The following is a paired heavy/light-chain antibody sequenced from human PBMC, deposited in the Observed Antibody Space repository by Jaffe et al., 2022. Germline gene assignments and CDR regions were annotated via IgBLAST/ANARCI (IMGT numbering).Light chain of an antibody. V-gene: IGLV3-1*01. Sequence: SYELTQPPSVSVSPGQTASITCSGDKLGDKYACWYQQKPGQSPVLVIYQDSKRPSGIPERFSGSNSGNTATLTISGTQAMDEADYYCQAWDSSTLVVFGGGTKLTVL. J-gene: IGLJ2*01. CDR1: KLGDKY. CDR3: QAWDSSTLVV. CDR2: QDS.
Heavy chain of an antibody. Sequence: EVQLVESGGGLVQPGGSLRLSCAASGFTFSSYSMNWVRQAPGKGLEWVSYISSSSSTIYYADSVKGRFTISRDNAKNSLYLQMNSLRAEDTAVYYCARLYHLGELSLSGGYWYFDLWGRGTLVTVSS. J-gene: IGHJ2*01. CDR2: ISSSSSTI. V-gene: IGHV3-48*01. CDR1: GFTFSSYS. CDR3: ARLYHLGELSLSGGYWYFDL. D-gene: IGHD3-16*02.